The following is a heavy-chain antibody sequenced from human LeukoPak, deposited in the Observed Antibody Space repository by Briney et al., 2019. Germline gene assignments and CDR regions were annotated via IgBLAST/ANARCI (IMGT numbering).Heavy chain of an antibody. D-gene: IGHD2-2*01. V-gene: IGHV4-59*01. Sequence: SETLSLTCTVSGGSISSYYWSWIRQPPGKGLELIGYIYYSGSTNYNPSLKSRVTISVDTSKNQFSLKLSSVTAADTAVYYCARAGSYVPAAIPFDYWGQGTLVTVSS. CDR1: GGSISSYY. J-gene: IGHJ4*02. CDR3: ARAGSYVPAAIPFDY. CDR2: IYYSGST.